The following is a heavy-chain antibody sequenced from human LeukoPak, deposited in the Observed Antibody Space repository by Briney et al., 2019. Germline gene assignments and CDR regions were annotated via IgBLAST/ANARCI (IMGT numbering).Heavy chain of an antibody. D-gene: IGHD3-22*01. CDR2: IIPIFGTA. Sequence: SAKVSCKVSGGTFSSYAISWVRQAPGQGLEWMGGIIPIFGTANYAQKFQGRVTITADESTSTAYMELSSLRSEDTAVYYCARDRAYYYDSSHDAFDIWGQGTMVTVSS. CDR3: ARDRAYYYDSSHDAFDI. V-gene: IGHV1-69*13. CDR1: GGTFSSYA. J-gene: IGHJ3*02.